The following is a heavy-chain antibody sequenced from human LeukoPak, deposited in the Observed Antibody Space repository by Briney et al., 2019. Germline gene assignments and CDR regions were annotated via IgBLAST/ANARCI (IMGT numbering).Heavy chain of an antibody. CDR1: GGSISTYY. D-gene: IGHD3-22*01. V-gene: IGHV4-59*01. CDR3: ARGYRQYYFDY. Sequence: SETLSLTFTVSGGSISTYYWSWIRQPPGKGLEWIGYIYYSGSTNYNPSLKSRVTISVDTSNNQFSLRLSSVTAADTAVYYCARGYRQYYFDYWGQGTLVTVSS. CDR2: IYYSGST. J-gene: IGHJ4*02.